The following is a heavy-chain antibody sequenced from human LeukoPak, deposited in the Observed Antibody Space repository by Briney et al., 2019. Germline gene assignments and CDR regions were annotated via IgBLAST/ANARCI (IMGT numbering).Heavy chain of an antibody. CDR1: EYTFTSYD. CDR3: ARGKAVAGSRDVYNYEVRVLGF. V-gene: IGHV1-8*03. Sequence: ASVKVSCKASEYTFTSYDINWVRLATGQGLEWMGWMNPDSGNTGYAQKFQGRVTFTRDTSTSTAYMELTSLRSEDTAVYYCARGKAVAGSRDVYNYEVRVLGFWGQGTLVTVSS. J-gene: IGHJ4*02. CDR2: MNPDSGNT. D-gene: IGHD5-24*01.